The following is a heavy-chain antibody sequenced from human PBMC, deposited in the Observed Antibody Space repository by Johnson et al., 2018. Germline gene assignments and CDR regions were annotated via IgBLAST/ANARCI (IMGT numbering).Heavy chain of an antibody. CDR3: ARALDYGGAYSYYGMDV. CDR1: GGTFSSYA. Sequence: QVQLVESGAEVKKPGSSVKVSCKASGGTFSSYAISWVRQAPGQGLEWMGGIIPIFGTANYAQKFQGRVTITADASTGTAYMELSSLRSGDPAVYYCARALDYGGAYSYYGMDVWGQGTTVTVSS. CDR2: IIPIFGTA. J-gene: IGHJ6*02. V-gene: IGHV1-69*01. D-gene: IGHD3-16*01.